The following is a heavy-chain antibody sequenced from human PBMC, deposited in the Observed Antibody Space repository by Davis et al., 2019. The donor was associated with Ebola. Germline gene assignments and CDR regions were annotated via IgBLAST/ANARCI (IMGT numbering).Heavy chain of an antibody. CDR3: ARGHTYGRWDDWFDP. CDR2: INPNFGGK. J-gene: IGHJ5*02. D-gene: IGHD5-18*01. CDR1: GYTFAAHY. Sequence: AASVKVSCKASGYTFAAHYIHWVRQAPGQGLEWMGRINPNFGGKIYAQKFQDRVTMTIDTSINTAYMDLDRLTSDDTAIYYCARGHTYGRWDDWFDPWGQGTLVTVSS. V-gene: IGHV1-2*06.